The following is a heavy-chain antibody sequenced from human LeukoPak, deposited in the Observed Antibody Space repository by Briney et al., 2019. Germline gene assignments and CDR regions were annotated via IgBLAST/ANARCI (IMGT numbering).Heavy chain of an antibody. D-gene: IGHD1-26*01. V-gene: IGHV3-30*02. CDR1: GFTFSSYG. Sequence: GGSLRLSCAASGFTFSSYGMHWVRQAPGKGLEWVAFIRYDGSNKYYADSVKGRFTISRDNSKNTLYLQMNSLIAEDTAVYYCAKASGSYYGKDYFDYWGQGTLVTVSS. J-gene: IGHJ4*02. CDR2: IRYDGSNK. CDR3: AKASGSYYGKDYFDY.